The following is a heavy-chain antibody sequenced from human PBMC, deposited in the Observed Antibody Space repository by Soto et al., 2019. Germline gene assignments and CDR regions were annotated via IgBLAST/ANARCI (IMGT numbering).Heavy chain of an antibody. CDR3: ARDRGQVVPAAIGFNWFDP. CDR2: INPNTGGT. Sequence: ASVKVSCKASGFTFTGYYIHWVRQAPGQGLEWMGWINPNTGGTNYAQKFQGRVTMTRDRSISTAYMEVSRLRSDDMAVYYCARDRGQVVPAAIGFNWFDPWGQGTLVTVSS. D-gene: IGHD2-2*01. CDR1: GFTFTGYY. J-gene: IGHJ5*02. V-gene: IGHV1-2*02.